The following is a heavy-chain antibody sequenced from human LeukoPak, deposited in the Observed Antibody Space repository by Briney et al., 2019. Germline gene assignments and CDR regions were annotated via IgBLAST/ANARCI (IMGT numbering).Heavy chain of an antibody. Sequence: PGGSLRLSCAASGFTFSSYAVSWVRQAPGKGLEWVSAISGSGGSTYYADSVKGRFTISRDNSKNTLYLQMNSLRAEDTAVYYCAKDSLRYFDWFPYFDYWGQGTLVTVSS. CDR1: GFTFSSYA. J-gene: IGHJ4*02. CDR3: AKDSLRYFDWFPYFDY. CDR2: ISGSGGST. D-gene: IGHD3-9*01. V-gene: IGHV3-23*01.